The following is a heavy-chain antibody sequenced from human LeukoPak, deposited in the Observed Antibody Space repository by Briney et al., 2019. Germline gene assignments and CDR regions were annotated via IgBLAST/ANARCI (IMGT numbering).Heavy chain of an antibody. J-gene: IGHJ6*03. Sequence: ASVKVSCKASGYTFTGYYMHWVRQAPGQGLEWMGWINPNSGGTNYAQKFQGRVTMTRDTSISTAYMELSRLRSDDTAVYYCARVGGSWVATKWDYYYYYMDVWGKGTTVTVSS. V-gene: IGHV1-2*02. CDR2: INPNSGGT. CDR1: GYTFTGYY. CDR3: ARVGGSWVATKWDYYYYYMDV. D-gene: IGHD5-12*01.